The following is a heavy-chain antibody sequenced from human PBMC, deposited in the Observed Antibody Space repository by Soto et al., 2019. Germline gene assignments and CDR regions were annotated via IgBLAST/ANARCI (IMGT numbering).Heavy chain of an antibody. CDR1: GGSFSGYY. V-gene: IGHV4-34*01. J-gene: IGHJ4*02. CDR3: ARGPIETYYGSGSYYTTIGTCFDY. Sequence: TLSLTCAVYGGSFSGYYWSWIRQPPGKGLEWIGEINHSGSTNYNPSLKSRVTISVDTSKNQFSLKLSSVTAADTAVYYCARGPIETYYGSGSYYTTIGTCFDYWGQGTLVTVSS. CDR2: INHSGST. D-gene: IGHD3-10*01.